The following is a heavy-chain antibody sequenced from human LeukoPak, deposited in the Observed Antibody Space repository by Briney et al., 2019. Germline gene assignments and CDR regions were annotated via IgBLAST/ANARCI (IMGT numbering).Heavy chain of an antibody. D-gene: IGHD6-19*01. CDR3: ARDGSGWYYYYYMDV. J-gene: IGHJ6*03. Sequence: PGGSLRLSCAASGFTFSSYSMNWVRQAPGKGLEWVSYISSSSSTIYYADSVKGRFTISRDNAKNSLYLQMNSLRAEDTAVYYCARDGSGWYYYYYMDVWGKGTTVTVSS. CDR1: GFTFSSYS. V-gene: IGHV3-48*01. CDR2: ISSSSSTI.